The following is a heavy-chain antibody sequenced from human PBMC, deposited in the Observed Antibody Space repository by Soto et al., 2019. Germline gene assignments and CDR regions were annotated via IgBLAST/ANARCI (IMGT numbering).Heavy chain of an antibody. D-gene: IGHD1-26*01. Sequence: ETLXLTCTXXGGSISGXXXXXIRQPAGKXLXYIGRIHSGGSTXFSPSLQSRVAMSLDTXQXXXXLKLMSMTAADTAVYYCARIRHSXXXYRWFDPWGQGTLVTVSS. CDR1: GGSISGXX. CDR3: ARIRHSXXXYRWFDP. J-gene: IGHJ5*02. CDR2: IHSGGST. V-gene: IGHV4-4*07.